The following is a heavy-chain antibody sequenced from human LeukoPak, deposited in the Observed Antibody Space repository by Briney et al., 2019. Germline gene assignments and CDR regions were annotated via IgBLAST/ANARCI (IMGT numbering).Heavy chain of an antibody. CDR1: GFTFTDYW. Sequence: GGSLRLSCEVSGFTFTDYWMNWVRQAPGKGPEWVASIRQDGSEKTYVDSVKGRFTISRDNTKNSLSLQLNGLRAEDTAVYYCARDGTAAGLYFDLWGQGTLATVSS. V-gene: IGHV3-7*01. J-gene: IGHJ4*01. CDR2: IRQDGSEK. CDR3: ARDGTAAGLYFDL. D-gene: IGHD6-13*01.